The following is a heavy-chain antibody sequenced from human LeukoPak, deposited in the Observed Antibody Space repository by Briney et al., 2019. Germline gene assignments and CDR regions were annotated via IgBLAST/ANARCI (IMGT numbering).Heavy chain of an antibody. J-gene: IGHJ6*03. D-gene: IGHD3-3*01. Sequence: SETLSLTCTVSGGSISSYYWSWLRQPPGKGLEWIGYIYYSGSTNYNPSLKSRVTISVDTSKNRFSLKLSSVTAADMAVYYCARGVTIFGVVTPRYYYYMDVWGKGTTVTVSS. CDR1: GGSISSYY. CDR3: ARGVTIFGVVTPRYYYYMDV. CDR2: IYYSGST. V-gene: IGHV4-59*01.